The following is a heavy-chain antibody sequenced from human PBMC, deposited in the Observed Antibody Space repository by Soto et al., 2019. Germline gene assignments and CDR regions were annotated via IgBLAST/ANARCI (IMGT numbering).Heavy chain of an antibody. J-gene: IGHJ4*02. Sequence: QVQLQESGPGLVKPSETLSLTCTVSGGSISSYYWSWIRQPPGKGLEWIGYIYYSGSTNYNPSLXSXVXLXXDTSKNQFSLKLSSVTAADTAVYYCARRWGSAADYWGQGTLVTVSS. D-gene: IGHD2-15*01. V-gene: IGHV4-59*08. CDR2: IYYSGST. CDR3: ARRWGSAADY. CDR1: GGSISSYY.